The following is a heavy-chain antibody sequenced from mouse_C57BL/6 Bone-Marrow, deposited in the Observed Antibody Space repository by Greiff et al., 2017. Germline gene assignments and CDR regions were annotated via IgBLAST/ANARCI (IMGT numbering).Heavy chain of an antibody. CDR1: GYSFTGYY. V-gene: IGHV1-42*01. J-gene: IGHJ1*03. CDR2: INPSTGGT. CDR3: ARWYYGSPWYGDV. D-gene: IGHD1-1*01. Sequence: VQLQQSGPELVKPGASVKISCKASGYSFTGYYMNWVKQSPEKSLEWIGEINPSTGGTTYNQKFKAKATLTVDKSSSTAYLQLMSLTSEDSAVYYCARWYYGSPWYGDVWGTGTTVTVSS.